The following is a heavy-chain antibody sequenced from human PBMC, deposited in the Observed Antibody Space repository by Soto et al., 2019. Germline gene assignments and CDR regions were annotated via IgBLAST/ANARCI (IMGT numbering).Heavy chain of an antibody. D-gene: IGHD2-15*01. J-gene: IGHJ3*02. V-gene: IGHV3-53*04. CDR3: ARVSDIVVGPQGHDAFDI. Sequence: GGSLRLSCAASGFTVSSNYMSWVRQAPGKGLEWVSVIYSGGSTYYADSVNGRFTISRHNSKNTLYLQMNSLRAEDTAVYYCARVSDIVVGPQGHDAFDIWGQGTMVTVSS. CDR2: IYSGGST. CDR1: GFTVSSNY.